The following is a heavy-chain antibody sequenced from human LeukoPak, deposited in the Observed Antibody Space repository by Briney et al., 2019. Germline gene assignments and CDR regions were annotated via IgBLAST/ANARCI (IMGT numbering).Heavy chain of an antibody. CDR1: GFSFSSYW. V-gene: IGHV3-7*01. CDR2: IKQDGSER. D-gene: IGHD2-2*01. CDR3: ARRGYCISTNCYTPHFDY. Sequence: PGGSLRLSCLPSGFSFSSYWMSWVRQAPGKGLEWVANIKQDGSERYYVDSVKGRFTISRDNAKNSVYLQMNSLRAEDTAVYYCARRGYCISTNCYTPHFDYWGQGTLVTVSS. J-gene: IGHJ4*02.